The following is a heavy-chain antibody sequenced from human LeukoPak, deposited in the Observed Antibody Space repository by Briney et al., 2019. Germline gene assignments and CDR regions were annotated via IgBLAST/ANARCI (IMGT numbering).Heavy chain of an antibody. D-gene: IGHD3-10*01. CDR2: INPNSGGT. J-gene: IGHJ6*03. CDR1: GYTFTGYY. CDR3: ASGYYGSGSYYSRYYYYYMDV. V-gene: IGHV1-2*02. Sequence: ASVKVSCKASGYTFTGYYMHWVRQAPGQGLEWMGWINPNSGGTNYAQKFQGMVTMTRDTSISTAYMELSRLRSDDTAVYYCASGYYGSGSYYSRYYYYYMDVWGKGTTVTVSS.